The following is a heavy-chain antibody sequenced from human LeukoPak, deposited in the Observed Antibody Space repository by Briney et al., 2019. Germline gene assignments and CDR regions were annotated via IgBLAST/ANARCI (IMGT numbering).Heavy chain of an antibody. J-gene: IGHJ4*02. CDR3: AKDALVTYSSSWYAVY. V-gene: IGHV3-30*02. Sequence: PGGSLRLSCAPSGFSFSSYTMHWVRQAPGKGLEWVAFIRYDGSIKYYAESVKGRFTISRDNSKNTLYLQMNSLRDEDTAVYYCAKDALVTYSSSWYAVYWGQGTLVTVSS. CDR2: IRYDGSIK. D-gene: IGHD6-13*01. CDR1: GFSFSSYT.